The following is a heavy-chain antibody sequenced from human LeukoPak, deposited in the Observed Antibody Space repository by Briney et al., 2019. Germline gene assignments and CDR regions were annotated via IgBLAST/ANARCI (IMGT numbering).Heavy chain of an antibody. J-gene: IGHJ4*02. CDR3: AKPLLWFGELPAVDY. CDR2: ISYDGSNK. D-gene: IGHD3-10*01. V-gene: IGHV3-30*18. CDR1: GFTFSSCG. Sequence: GRSLRLSCAASGFTFSSCGMHWVRQAPGKGLEWVAVISYDGSNKYYADSVKGRFTISRDNSKNTLYLQMNSLRAEDTAVYYCAKPLLWFGELPAVDYWGQGTLVTVSS.